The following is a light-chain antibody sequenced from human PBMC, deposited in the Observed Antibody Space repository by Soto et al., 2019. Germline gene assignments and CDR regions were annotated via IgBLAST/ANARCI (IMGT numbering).Light chain of an antibody. V-gene: IGKV1-9*01. CDR1: QGISSY. J-gene: IGKJ4*01. CDR2: AAS. CDR3: QQLNSYPLT. Sequence: DIQMTHSPSTLSAPVGDIVTITCRASQGISSYLAWYQQKPGKAPKLPIYAASTLQSGVPSRFSGSGSGTEFTLTISSLQPEDFATYYCQQLNSYPLTFGGGTKVDIK.